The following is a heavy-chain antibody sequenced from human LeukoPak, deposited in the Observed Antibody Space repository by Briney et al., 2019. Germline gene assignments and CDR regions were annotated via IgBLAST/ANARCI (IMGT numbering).Heavy chain of an antibody. CDR2: MYYSGST. D-gene: IGHD6-13*01. J-gene: IGHJ4*02. V-gene: IGHV4-59*08. CDR3: ARHETAAGPYYFDY. CDR1: GGSISGYY. Sequence: SETLSLTCNVSGGSISGYYWSWIRQPPGKGLEWIGYMYYSGSTNYNPSLKSRVTISVDTSKIQFSLRLRSVTAADTAVYYCARHETAAGPYYFDYWGQGTLVTVSS.